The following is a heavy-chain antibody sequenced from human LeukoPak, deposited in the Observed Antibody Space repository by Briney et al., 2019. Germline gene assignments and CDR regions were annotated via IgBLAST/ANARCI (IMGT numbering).Heavy chain of an antibody. D-gene: IGHD5-24*01. CDR3: ARVEMATINL. V-gene: IGHV4-59*01. J-gene: IGHJ4*02. Sequence: PSETLSLTCTVSGGSISRYYWSWIRQPPGKGLEWIGYIYYSGSTNYNPSLKSRVTISVDTSKNQFSLKLSSVTAADTAVYYCARVEMATINLWGQGTLVTVSS. CDR2: IYYSGST. CDR1: GGSISRYY.